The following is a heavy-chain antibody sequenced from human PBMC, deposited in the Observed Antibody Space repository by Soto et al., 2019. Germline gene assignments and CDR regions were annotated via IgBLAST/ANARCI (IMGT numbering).Heavy chain of an antibody. CDR2: ISISVYST. J-gene: IGHJ4*02. V-gene: IGHV3-23*01. CDR3: AKGFVVVAAKLDS. CDR1: GFTFNNHA. D-gene: IGHD2-21*02. Sequence: WGSLSLSCAASGFTFNNHAMSWVRQAPGKGLEWVSAISISVYSTYYADSVKGRFTISRDNSKNKVYLQMNNLRAEDTAVYYCAKGFVVVAAKLDSGGRGPLVTVSS.